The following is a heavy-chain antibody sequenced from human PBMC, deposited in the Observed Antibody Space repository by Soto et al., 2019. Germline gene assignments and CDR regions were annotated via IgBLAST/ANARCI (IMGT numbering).Heavy chain of an antibody. Sequence: QVQLVASGGALVNPGGSLRLSCSASGFSFRDYYMIWIRQAPGKGQEWISYISGRGNTIYYADSVKGRFIITRDNDKNSLFLQMNSLRADDTAVYYCARDRLPMVVVVMGGFDPWGQATLVTVSS. CDR3: ARDRLPMVVVVMGGFDP. J-gene: IGHJ5*02. CDR2: ISGRGNTI. D-gene: IGHD3-22*01. V-gene: IGHV3-11*01. CDR1: GFSFRDYY.